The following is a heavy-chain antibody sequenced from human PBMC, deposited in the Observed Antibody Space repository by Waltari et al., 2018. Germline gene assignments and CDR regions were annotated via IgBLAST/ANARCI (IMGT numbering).Heavy chain of an antibody. Sequence: QVQLQESGPGLVKPSETLSLTCNVAGYFMNNSYYWGWIRQPPGKGLEWIGSFYHSGNTYYNPSLQSRVTISMAPSKNQFSLNLSSVTAADTAMYYCVSGRGGNRFDGMDVWGQGTTVTVSS. D-gene: IGHD1-20*01. CDR2: FYHSGNT. CDR1: GYFMNNSYY. CDR3: VSGRGGNRFDGMDV. J-gene: IGHJ6*02. V-gene: IGHV4-38-2*02.